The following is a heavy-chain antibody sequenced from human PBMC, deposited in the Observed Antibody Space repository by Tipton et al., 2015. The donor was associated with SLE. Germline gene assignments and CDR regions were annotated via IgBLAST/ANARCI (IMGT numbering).Heavy chain of an antibody. CDR3: AGWTATIDAFDI. D-gene: IGHD5-24*01. Sequence: TLSLTCTVSGGSISSHYWSWIRQPPGKGLEWIGYIYYSGSTNYNPSLKSRVTISVDTSKNQFSLKLSSVTAADTAVYYCAGWTATIDAFDIWGQGTMVTVSS. J-gene: IGHJ3*02. CDR2: IYYSGST. V-gene: IGHV4-59*11. CDR1: GGSISSHY.